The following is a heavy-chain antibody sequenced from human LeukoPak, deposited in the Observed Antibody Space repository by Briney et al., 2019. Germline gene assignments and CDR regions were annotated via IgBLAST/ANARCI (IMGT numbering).Heavy chain of an antibody. CDR2: ISSSSRTI. CDR1: GFSFSSYT. J-gene: IGHJ5*02. CDR3: VRGWRPAAISAQWDWFDP. V-gene: IGHV3-48*04. D-gene: IGHD2-2*02. Sequence: TGGSLRLSCAASGFSFSSYTMNWVRLAPGKGLAWVSYISSSSRTIYYADSVKGRFTISRDNARNSLYLQMDSLGAEDTAVYYCVRGWRPAAISAQWDWFDPWGQGTLVTVSS.